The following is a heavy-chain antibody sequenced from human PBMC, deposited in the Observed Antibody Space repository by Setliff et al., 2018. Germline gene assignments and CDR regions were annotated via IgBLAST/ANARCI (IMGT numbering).Heavy chain of an antibody. CDR3: ARDSLTTLRRRSFDI. CDR2: IYTSGST. Sequence: PSETLSLTCAVSGGSISSNNWWSWVRQPPGKGLEWIGEIYTSGSTYYNPSLKSRVTISVDTSKNQFSLKLSSVTAADTAVYYCARDSLTTLRRRSFDIWGQGTMVTVSS. D-gene: IGHD1-1*01. CDR1: GGSISSNNW. J-gene: IGHJ3*02. V-gene: IGHV4-4*02.